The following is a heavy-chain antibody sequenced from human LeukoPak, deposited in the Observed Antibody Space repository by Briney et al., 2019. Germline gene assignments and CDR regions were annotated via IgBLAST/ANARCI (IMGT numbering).Heavy chain of an antibody. J-gene: IGHJ4*02. Sequence: GGSLRLSCAASGFVFSDYWLSWVRQAPGKGLEWVSFISSSSSTVYYADSVKGRFTISRDYANNSLFLQMNGLTAEDTAVYYCARGEDAIVGVPGPNYWGQGTLVSVSS. CDR3: ARGEDAIVGVPGPNY. CDR1: GFVFSDYW. CDR2: ISSSSSTV. D-gene: IGHD1-26*01. V-gene: IGHV3-48*01.